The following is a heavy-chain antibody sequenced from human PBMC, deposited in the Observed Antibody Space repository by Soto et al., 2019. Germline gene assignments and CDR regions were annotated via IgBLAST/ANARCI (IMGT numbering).Heavy chain of an antibody. D-gene: IGHD6-19*01. CDR1: GGPISSYY. CDR3: ARLGYSSGWSYFDY. J-gene: IGHJ4*02. V-gene: IGHV4-59*08. CDR2: IYYSGST. Sequence: SETLSLTCTVSGGPISSYYWSWIRQPPGKGLEWIGYIYYSGSTNYNPSLKSRVTISVDTSKNQFSLKLSSVTAADTAVYYCARLGYSSGWSYFDYWGQGTRVTVSS.